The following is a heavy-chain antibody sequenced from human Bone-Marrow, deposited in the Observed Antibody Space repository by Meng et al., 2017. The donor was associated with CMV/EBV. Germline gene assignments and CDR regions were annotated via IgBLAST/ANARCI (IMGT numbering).Heavy chain of an antibody. Sequence: GGSLRLSCAASGFTFSSYSMNWVRQAPGKGLEWVSSISSSSSYIYYADSVKGRFTISRDNAKNSLYLQMNSLRAEDTAVYYCVRDGFPAAIKGDFDYWGQGTLVTVSS. D-gene: IGHD2-2*02. V-gene: IGHV3-21*01. CDR2: ISSSSSYI. CDR1: GFTFSSYS. J-gene: IGHJ4*02. CDR3: VRDGFPAAIKGDFDY.